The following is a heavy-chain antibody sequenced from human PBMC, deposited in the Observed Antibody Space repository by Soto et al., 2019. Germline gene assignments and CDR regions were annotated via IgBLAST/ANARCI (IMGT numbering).Heavy chain of an antibody. CDR1: GGSISSSSYY. D-gene: IGHD2-8*01. Sequence: SETLSLTCTVSGGSISSSSYYWGWIRQPPGKGLEWIGSIYYSGSTYYNPSLKSRVTISVDTSKNQFSLKLSSVTAADTAVYYCASTEYCTNGVCYTFYFDYWGQGTLVTVS. CDR3: ASTEYCTNGVCYTFYFDY. CDR2: IYYSGST. V-gene: IGHV4-39*01. J-gene: IGHJ4*02.